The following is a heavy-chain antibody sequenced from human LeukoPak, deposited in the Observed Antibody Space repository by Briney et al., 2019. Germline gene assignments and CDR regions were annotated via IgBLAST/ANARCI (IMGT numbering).Heavy chain of an antibody. CDR1: GFTFDDYA. CDR2: ISDNSNYI. D-gene: IGHD3-9*01. V-gene: IGHV3-21*01. Sequence: GGSLRLSCAASGFTFDDYAMHWVRQAPGKGLEWVSSISDNSNYIYYSDSVQGRFTISRDNSKNTLYLQMNSLRAEDTAVYYCVRDRTPGILDAFDMWGQGTMVTVSS. CDR3: VRDRTPGILDAFDM. J-gene: IGHJ3*02.